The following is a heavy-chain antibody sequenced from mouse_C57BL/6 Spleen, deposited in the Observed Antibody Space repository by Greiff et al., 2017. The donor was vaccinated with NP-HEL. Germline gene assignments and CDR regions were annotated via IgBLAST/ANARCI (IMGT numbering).Heavy chain of an antibody. Sequence: EVQLQQSGPELVKPGASVKISCKASGYTFTDYYMNWVKQSHGKSLEWIGDINPNNGGTSYNQKFKGKATLTVDKSSSTAYMELRSLTSEDSAVYYCARRGAGTRVFAYWGQGTLVTVSA. CDR2: INPNNGGT. V-gene: IGHV1-26*01. CDR1: GYTFTDYY. J-gene: IGHJ3*01. D-gene: IGHD4-1*01. CDR3: ARRGAGTRVFAY.